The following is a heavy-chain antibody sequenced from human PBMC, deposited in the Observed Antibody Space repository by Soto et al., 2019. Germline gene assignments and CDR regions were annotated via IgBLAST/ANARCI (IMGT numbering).Heavy chain of an antibody. Sequence: GGSLRLSCAASGFTFSSYSMNWVRQAPGKGLEWVSSISSSSSYIYYADSVKGRFTISRDNAKNSLFLQMNSLSAEDTAVYYCARGGGSCSSTSCYNPDYWGQGTLVTVSS. CDR2: ISSSSSYI. J-gene: IGHJ4*02. CDR1: GFTFSSYS. V-gene: IGHV3-21*01. D-gene: IGHD2-2*02. CDR3: ARGGGSCSSTSCYNPDY.